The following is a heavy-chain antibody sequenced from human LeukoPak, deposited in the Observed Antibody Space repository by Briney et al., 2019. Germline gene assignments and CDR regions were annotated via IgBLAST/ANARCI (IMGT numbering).Heavy chain of an antibody. D-gene: IGHD3-16*01. CDR1: GFTFSNYG. CDR3: ARGRYDYSIDY. Sequence: GRSLRLSCAGSGFTFSNYGMHWVRQAPGKGLVWVSRINSDGSSRSYADSVKGRFTISRDNAKNTLYLQMNSLRAEDTAVYYCARGRYDYSIDYWGQGTLVTVSS. CDR2: INSDGSSR. V-gene: IGHV3-74*01. J-gene: IGHJ4*02.